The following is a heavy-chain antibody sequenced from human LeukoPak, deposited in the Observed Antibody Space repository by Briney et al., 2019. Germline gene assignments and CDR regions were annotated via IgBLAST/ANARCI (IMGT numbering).Heavy chain of an antibody. Sequence: GGSLRLSCVASGFTFTNYAMIWVRQAPGKGLEWVSAIRTSVGSTFYADSVKGRFTVSRDNSKNTLYLQLNSLRAEDTAVYYCAKVNALRGGRSGWYETNDYWGQGTLVTVSS. CDR1: GFTFTNYA. J-gene: IGHJ4*02. D-gene: IGHD6-19*01. V-gene: IGHV3-23*01. CDR3: AKVNALRGGRSGWYETNDY. CDR2: IRTSVGST.